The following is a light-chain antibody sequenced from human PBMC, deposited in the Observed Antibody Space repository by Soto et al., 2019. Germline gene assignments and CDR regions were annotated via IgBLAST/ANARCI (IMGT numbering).Light chain of an antibody. CDR3: SSYAGSNTFI. Sequence: QSALTQPPSASGSPGQSVTISCTGTSSDVGGYNYVSWYQQYPGKAPKLMIYEVRKGPSGVPDRFSGSKSSNTASLTVSGLQAEDEADYYCSSYAGSNTFIFGGGTKLTVL. CDR2: EVR. V-gene: IGLV2-8*01. CDR1: SSDVGGYNY. J-gene: IGLJ2*01.